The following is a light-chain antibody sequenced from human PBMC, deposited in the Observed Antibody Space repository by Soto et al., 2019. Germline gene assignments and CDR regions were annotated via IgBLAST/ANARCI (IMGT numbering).Light chain of an antibody. V-gene: IGLV2-14*01. CDR3: SSYAGSNNKVV. CDR1: SSDIGVYNY. J-gene: IGLJ1*01. CDR2: EVN. Sequence: QSALTQPASVSGSPGQSITFSCTGTSSDIGVYNYVSWYQQHPGKAPKLMIYEVNNRPSGVSNRFSGSKSGNTASLTVSGLQAEDEADYYCSSYAGSNNKVVFGTGTKLTVL.